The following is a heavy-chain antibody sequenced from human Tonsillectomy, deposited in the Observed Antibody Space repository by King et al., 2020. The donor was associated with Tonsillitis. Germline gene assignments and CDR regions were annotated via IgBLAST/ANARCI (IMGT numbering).Heavy chain of an antibody. CDR1: GFTFSSYS. J-gene: IGHJ6*03. D-gene: IGHD2-2*01. CDR3: ARAPCSTSCYYYYMDV. V-gene: IGHV3-48*01. CDR2: ISSSGSTI. Sequence: VQLVESGGGLVQPGGSLRLSCAASGFTFSSYSMNWVRQAPGKGLEWVSYISSSGSTIYYADSVKGRFTISRDNAKNSLYLQMNSLRAEDTAVYYCARAPCSTSCYYYYMDVWGKGTTVTVSS.